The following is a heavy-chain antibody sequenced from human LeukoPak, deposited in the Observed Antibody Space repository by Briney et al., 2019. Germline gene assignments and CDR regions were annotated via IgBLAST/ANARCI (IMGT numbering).Heavy chain of an antibody. CDR1: GGSISSGSYY. V-gene: IGHV4-61*02. D-gene: IGHD3-3*01. J-gene: IGHJ3*02. Sequence: PSQTLSLTCTVSGGSISSGSYYWSWIRQPAGKGLEWIGRIYTSGSTNYNPSLKSRVTISVDTSKNQFSLKLSSVTAADTAVYYCAGTIFGVVIRAFDIWGQGTMVTVSS. CDR3: AGTIFGVVIRAFDI. CDR2: IYTSGST.